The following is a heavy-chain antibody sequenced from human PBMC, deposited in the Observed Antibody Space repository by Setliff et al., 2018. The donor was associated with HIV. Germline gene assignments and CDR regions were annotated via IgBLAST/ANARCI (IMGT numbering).Heavy chain of an antibody. CDR2: IYTSGST. V-gene: IGHV4-4*08. CDR3: ARGGPTAMASYYYYYMDV. J-gene: IGHJ6*03. D-gene: IGHD5-18*01. CDR1: GGSISSYY. Sequence: SETLSLTCTVSGGSISSYYWSWIRQPPGKGLEWIGYIYTSGSTNYNPSLKSRVTISVDTSKNQFSLKLSSVTAADTAVYYCARGGPTAMASYYYYYMDVWGKGTTVTV.